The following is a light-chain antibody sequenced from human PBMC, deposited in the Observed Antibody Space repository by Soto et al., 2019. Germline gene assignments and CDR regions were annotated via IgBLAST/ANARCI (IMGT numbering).Light chain of an antibody. CDR3: QQRSNWPLT. CDR1: QTVTRNY. V-gene: IGKV3D-20*02. J-gene: IGKJ4*01. CDR2: GAS. Sequence: EIVLTQSPGTLSLSPGERATLSCRASQTVTRNYLAWHQQKPGQTPRLLVYGASSRATGIPDRFSGSGSGTDFTLTISRVEPEDFAVYYCQQRSNWPLTFGGGTKVDIK.